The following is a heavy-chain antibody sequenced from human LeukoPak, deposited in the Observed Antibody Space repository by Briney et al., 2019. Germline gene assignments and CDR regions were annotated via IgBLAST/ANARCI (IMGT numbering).Heavy chain of an antibody. Sequence: SEPLSLPCAVYGGSFSGYYWSWIREPPGKGLEWIGEFNHSGSTNYNPSLESLVTRSVDTTKNQYSLKLSYVTAADTAVYSGARGVISRIAGRKGTLDYWGQGTLVTVAS. CDR1: GGSFSGYY. V-gene: IGHV4-34*01. J-gene: IGHJ4*02. CDR2: FNHSGST. CDR3: ARGVISRIAGRKGTLDY. D-gene: IGHD6-6*01.